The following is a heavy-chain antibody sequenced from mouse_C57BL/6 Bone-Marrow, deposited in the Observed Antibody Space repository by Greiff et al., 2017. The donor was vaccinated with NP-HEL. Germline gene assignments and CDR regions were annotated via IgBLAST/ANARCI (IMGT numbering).Heavy chain of an antibody. Sequence: DVHLVESGPGLVKPSQSLSLTCSVTGYSITSGYYWNWIRQFPGNKLEWMGYISYDGSNNYNPSLKNRISITRDTSKNQFFLKLNSVTTEDTATYYCATQIYYYGSRRDYYAMDYWGQGTSVTVSS. CDR2: ISYDGSN. J-gene: IGHJ4*01. CDR3: ATQIYYYGSRRDYYAMDY. V-gene: IGHV3-6*01. CDR1: GYSITSGYY. D-gene: IGHD1-1*01.